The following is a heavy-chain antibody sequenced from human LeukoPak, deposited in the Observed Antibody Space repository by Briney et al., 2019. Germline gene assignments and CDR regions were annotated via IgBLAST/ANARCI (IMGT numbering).Heavy chain of an antibody. CDR2: MNPNSGNT. Sequence: ASVKVSCKASGYAFTTYDTNWVRQATGQGPEWMGWMNPNSGNTGYTQNFQGRVTMTRNTSISTAYMELSSLKSEDTAVYYCARGRGSGHKENWFDPWGQGTLVTVSS. D-gene: IGHD6-19*01. CDR1: GYAFTTYD. V-gene: IGHV1-8*01. J-gene: IGHJ5*02. CDR3: ARGRGSGHKENWFDP.